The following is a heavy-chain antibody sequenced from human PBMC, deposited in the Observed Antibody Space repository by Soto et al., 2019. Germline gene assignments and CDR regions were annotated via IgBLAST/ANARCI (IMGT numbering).Heavy chain of an antibody. D-gene: IGHD1-26*01. V-gene: IGHV3-21*01. CDR1: GFTFSSYS. CDR3: ARGGIVGATTYYFDY. Sequence: GGSLRLSCAASGFTFSSYSMNWVRQAPGKGLEWVSSISSSSYIYYADSVKGRFTISRDNAKNSLYLQMNSLRAEDTAVYYCARGGIVGATTYYFDYWGQGTLVTVSS. J-gene: IGHJ4*02. CDR2: ISSSSYI.